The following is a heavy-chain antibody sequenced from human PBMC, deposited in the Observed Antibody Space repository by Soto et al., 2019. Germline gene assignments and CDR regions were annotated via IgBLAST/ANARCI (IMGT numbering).Heavy chain of an antibody. J-gene: IGHJ4*02. CDR1: GFTFSSYS. V-gene: IGHV3-21*01. CDR3: AHLGAPIEVGDYGCPLDY. Sequence: EVQLVESGGGLVKPGGSLRLSCAASGFTFSSYSMNWVRQAPGKGLEWVASISSSSSYIYYADSVKGRFTISRDNAKNSLYLQMNSLSDEDTAVYYWAHLGAPIEVGDYGCPLDYWGQGTLVTVSS. D-gene: IGHD4-17*01. CDR2: ISSSSSYI.